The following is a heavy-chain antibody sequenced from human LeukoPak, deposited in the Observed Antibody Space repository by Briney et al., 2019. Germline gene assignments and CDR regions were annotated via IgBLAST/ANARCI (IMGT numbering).Heavy chain of an antibody. CDR2: ISSSSSYI. Sequence: GGSLRLSCAASGFTFSNYYMKWVRQAPGKGLEWVSSISSSSSYIYYADSVKGRFTISRDNAKNSLYLQRNSLRAEDTAVYYCAGGPAVAYFDYWGQGTLVTVSS. D-gene: IGHD2-15*01. V-gene: IGHV3-21*01. J-gene: IGHJ4*02. CDR3: AGGPAVAYFDY. CDR1: GFTFSNYY.